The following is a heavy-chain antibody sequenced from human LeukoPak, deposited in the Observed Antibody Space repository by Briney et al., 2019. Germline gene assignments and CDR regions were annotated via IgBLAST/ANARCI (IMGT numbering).Heavy chain of an antibody. CDR3: ARAITPGYGYYYFDY. Sequence: GGSLRLSCAASGFTFSSYSMNWVRQAPGKGLEWVSSISSSSSYIYYADSVKGRFTISRDNAKNSLYLQMNSLRAEDTAVYYCARAITPGYGYYYFDYWGQGTLVTVSS. V-gene: IGHV3-21*01. D-gene: IGHD5-18*01. CDR1: GFTFSSYS. J-gene: IGHJ4*02. CDR2: ISSSSSYI.